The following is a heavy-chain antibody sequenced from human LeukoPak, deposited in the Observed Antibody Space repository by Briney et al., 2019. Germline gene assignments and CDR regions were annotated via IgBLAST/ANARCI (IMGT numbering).Heavy chain of an antibody. V-gene: IGHV5-51*01. CDR2: IYPGDSDT. CDR3: ARDSRSGYSSSWYDGMDV. J-gene: IGHJ6*02. CDR1: GYSFTSYW. D-gene: IGHD6-13*01. Sequence: PGESLKISCKGSGYSFTSYWIGWVRQMPGKGLEWMGIIYPGDSDTRYSPSFQGQVTISAVKSISTAYLQWSSLKASDTAMYYCARDSRSGYSSSWYDGMDVWGQGTTVTVSS.